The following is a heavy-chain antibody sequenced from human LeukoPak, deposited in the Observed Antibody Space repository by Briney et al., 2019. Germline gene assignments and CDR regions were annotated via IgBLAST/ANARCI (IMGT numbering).Heavy chain of an antibody. V-gene: IGHV3-30*02. D-gene: IGHD2-15*01. J-gene: IGHJ4*02. Sequence: GGSLRLSCAASGFTFSSYGMHWVRQAPGKGLEWVAFIRYDGSNKYYADSVKGRFTISRDNSKNTLYLQMNSLRAEDTAVYYCAKDSDPIVVVVAATLAYWGQGTLVTVSS. CDR2: IRYDGSNK. CDR1: GFTFSSYG. CDR3: AKDSDPIVVVVAATLAY.